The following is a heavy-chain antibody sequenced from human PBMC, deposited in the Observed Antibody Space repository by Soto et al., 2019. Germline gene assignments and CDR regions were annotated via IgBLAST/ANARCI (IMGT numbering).Heavy chain of an antibody. J-gene: IGHJ4*02. D-gene: IGHD3-10*01. V-gene: IGHV3-21*04. CDR2: VSKSDYT. Sequence: GGSLRLSCEVSGFTFTNFGINWVRQAPGKGLEWVSSVSKSDYTYYSESVKGRFTISRDNAKNSVSLQMNNLRAEDTAVYYCAREDSIIIPAVADVWGQGTQVTVSS. CDR1: GFTFTNFG. CDR3: AREDSIIIPAVADV.